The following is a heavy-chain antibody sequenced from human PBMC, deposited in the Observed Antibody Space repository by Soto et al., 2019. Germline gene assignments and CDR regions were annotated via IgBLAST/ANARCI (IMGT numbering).Heavy chain of an antibody. CDR2: IFYSGNT. CDR1: GGYISPYY. Sequence: PSETLSLTCTVSGGYISPYYWSWIRQPPGKGLEWIGYIFYSGNTNYNPSLRSRVTISVDTSKNQFSLKLSSVTAADTAVYYCARDRMYAANYYYGMDVWGKGTTVTVSS. V-gene: IGHV4-59*01. J-gene: IGHJ6*04. D-gene: IGHD2-8*01. CDR3: ARDRMYAANYYYGMDV.